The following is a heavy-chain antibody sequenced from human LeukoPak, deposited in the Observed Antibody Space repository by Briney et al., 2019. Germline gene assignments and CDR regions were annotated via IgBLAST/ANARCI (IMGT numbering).Heavy chain of an antibody. CDR1: GYTFTTNA. CDR2: INTNTGNP. CDR3: ARSFTFRNRFGELLTTMDV. Sequence: RASVKVSCTASGYTFTTNAMNWVRQAPGQGLEWMGWINTNTGNPTYAQGFTGRFVFSLDTSVSTAYLQISSLKAEDTAVYYCARSFTFRNRFGELLTTMDVWGKGTTVTVSS. V-gene: IGHV7-4-1*02. D-gene: IGHD3-10*01. J-gene: IGHJ6*04.